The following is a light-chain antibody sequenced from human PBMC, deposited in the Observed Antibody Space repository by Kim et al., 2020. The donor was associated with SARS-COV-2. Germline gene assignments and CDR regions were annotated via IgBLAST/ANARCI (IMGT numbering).Light chain of an antibody. CDR2: WAS. J-gene: IGKJ2*03. CDR3: QQYYDSRYS. V-gene: IGKV4-1*01. Sequence: DIVMTQSPDSLAVSLGERATINCKSSQSVLSNSNNKNYLTWYQQKPGQPPKLLIYWASTRESGVPDRFSGSGSGTDFTLTISSLQAEDVAIYYCQQYYDSRYSFGQGTKLEI. CDR1: QSVLSNSNNKNY.